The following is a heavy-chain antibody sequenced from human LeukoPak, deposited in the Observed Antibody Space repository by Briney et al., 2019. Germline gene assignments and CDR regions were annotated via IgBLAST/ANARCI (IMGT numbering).Heavy chain of an antibody. CDR2: ISSSSSYI. Sequence: GGSLRLSCAASGFTFSSYSMNWVRQAPGKGLEWVSSISSSSSYIYYADSVKGRFTISRDNAKNSLYLQMNSLRAEDTAVYYCARVRGQCSSSLADYWGQGTLVTVSS. V-gene: IGHV3-21*01. D-gene: IGHD6-6*01. J-gene: IGHJ4*02. CDR3: ARVRGQCSSSLADY. CDR1: GFTFSSYS.